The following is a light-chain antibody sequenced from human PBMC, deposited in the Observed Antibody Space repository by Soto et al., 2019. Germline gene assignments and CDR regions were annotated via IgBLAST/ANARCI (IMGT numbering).Light chain of an antibody. Sequence: IPLTQSPSSLSASVKEKVTITSRPSQGVECDLGWYQQKPGRAPKLLIYGASTLHGGVPSRFSGSGSGTDFTFSISSLQPEDFATYYCLQHYNYPLTFGGGTKV. CDR1: QGVECD. CDR3: LQHYNYPLT. V-gene: IGKV1-6*02. CDR2: GAS. J-gene: IGKJ4*01.